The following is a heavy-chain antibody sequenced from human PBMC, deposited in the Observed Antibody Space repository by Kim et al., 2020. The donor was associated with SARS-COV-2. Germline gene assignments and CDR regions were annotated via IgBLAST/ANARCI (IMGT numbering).Heavy chain of an antibody. CDR3: AKARIPTAHNFDS. CDR2: ISGGAGST. V-gene: IGHV3-23*01. CDR1: GFTFSTYV. D-gene: IGHD1-26*01. Sequence: GGSLRLSCAASGFTFSTYVMTWVRQAPGKGLEWVSTISGGAGSTFYADSVKGRFTISRDNSKNTLFLQMNDLRDGDTAFYYCAKARIPTAHNFDSWGQGTLVTVSS. J-gene: IGHJ4*02.